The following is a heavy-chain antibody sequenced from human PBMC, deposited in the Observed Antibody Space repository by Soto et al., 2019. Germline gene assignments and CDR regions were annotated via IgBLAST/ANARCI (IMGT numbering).Heavy chain of an antibody. D-gene: IGHD2-15*01. CDR1: GFTFSSYG. J-gene: IGHJ6*02. CDR3: AREEEYCSGGSCSAVAYYYYYGMDV. Sequence: QVQLVESGGGVVQPGRSLRLSCAASGFTFSSYGMHWVRQAPGKGLEWVAVIWYDGSNKYYADSVKGRFTISRDNSKKQVDLQMKRLRAEDTAVYYWAREEEYCSGGSCSAVAYYYYYGMDVWGQGTTVTVSS. V-gene: IGHV3-33*01. CDR2: IWYDGSNK.